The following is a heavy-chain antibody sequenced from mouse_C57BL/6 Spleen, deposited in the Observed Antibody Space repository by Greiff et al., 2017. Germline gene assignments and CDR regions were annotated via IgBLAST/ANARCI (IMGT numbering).Heavy chain of an antibody. CDR2: INSDGGST. J-gene: IGHJ3*01. D-gene: IGHD3-2*02. V-gene: IGHV5-2*01. CDR1: EYEFPSHD. Sequence: EVHLVESGGGLVQPGESLKLSCESNEYEFPSHDMSWVRKTPEKRLALVAAINSDGGSTYYPDTMERRFIISRDNTKKTLFLQMSSLRSEDTTLYYCARGSSGGFGYWGQGTLVTVSA. CDR3: ARGSSGGFGY.